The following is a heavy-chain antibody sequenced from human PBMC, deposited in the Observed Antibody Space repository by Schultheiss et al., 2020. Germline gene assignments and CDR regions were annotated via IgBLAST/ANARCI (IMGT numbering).Heavy chain of an antibody. CDR3: ARATAVVTPIYYYYGMDV. CDR2: IYYSGST. CDR1: GGSISSYY. J-gene: IGHJ6*02. Sequence: SQTLSLTCTVSGGSISSYYWSWIRQPPGKGLEWIGYIYYSGSTNYNPSLKSRVTISVDTSKNQFSLKLSSVTAADTAVYYCARATAVVTPIYYYYGMDVWGQGTTVTVYS. V-gene: IGHV4-59*01. D-gene: IGHD4-23*01.